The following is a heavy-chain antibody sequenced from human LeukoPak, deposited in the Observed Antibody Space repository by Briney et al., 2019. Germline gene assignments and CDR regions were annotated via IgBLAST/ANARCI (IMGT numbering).Heavy chain of an antibody. V-gene: IGHV4-30-4*01. CDR1: GGSISSGDYY. CDR2: INHSGST. CDR3: AGGPYYYYYYYMDV. J-gene: IGHJ6*03. D-gene: IGHD3-16*01. Sequence: PSQTLSLTCTVSGGSISSGDYYWSWIRQPPGKGLEWIGEINHSGSTNYNPSLKSRVTISVDTSKNQFSLKLSSVTAADTAVYYCAGGPYYYYYYYMDVWGKGTTVTVSS.